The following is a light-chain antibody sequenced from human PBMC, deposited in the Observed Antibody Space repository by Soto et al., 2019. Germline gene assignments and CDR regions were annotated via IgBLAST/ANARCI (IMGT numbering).Light chain of an antibody. V-gene: IGKV1-33*01. CDR2: DAS. CDR1: QDISNY. CDR3: QQYNSYPYS. Sequence: DIQMTQSPSSLSASVGDRVTITCQASQDISNYLNWYQQKPGKAPKLLIYDASNLETGVPSRYSGSGSGTEFTLTISGLQPDDFATYYCQQYNSYPYSFGQGTKLEIK. J-gene: IGKJ2*03.